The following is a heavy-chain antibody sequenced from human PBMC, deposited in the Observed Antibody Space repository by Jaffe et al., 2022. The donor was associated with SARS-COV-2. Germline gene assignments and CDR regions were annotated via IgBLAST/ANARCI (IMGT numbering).Heavy chain of an antibody. D-gene: IGHD1-26*01. V-gene: IGHV3-30*18. CDR3: AKDFLGWLGAPFDP. Sequence: QVQLVESGGGVVQPGRSLRLSCAASGFTFSSYGMHWVRQAPGKGLEWVAVISYDGSNKYYADSVKGRFTISRDNSKNTLYLQMNSLRAEDTAVYYCAKDFLGWLGAPFDPWGQGTLVTVSS. CDR2: ISYDGSNK. J-gene: IGHJ5*02. CDR1: GFTFSSYG.